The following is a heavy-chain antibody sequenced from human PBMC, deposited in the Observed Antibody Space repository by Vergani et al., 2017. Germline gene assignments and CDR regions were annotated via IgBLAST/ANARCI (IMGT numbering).Heavy chain of an antibody. CDR2: ISGSGGST. V-gene: IGHV3-23*01. D-gene: IGHD6-6*01. CDR3: AKQIRRSSSPIGADY. J-gene: IGHJ4*02. Sequence: EVQLLESGGGLVQPGGSLRLSCAASGFTFSSYAMSWVRQAPGKGLEWVSAISGSGGSTYYADSVKGRFTISRDNFKNTLYLQMNSLRAEDTAVYYCAKQIRRSSSPIGADYWGQGTLVTVSS. CDR1: GFTFSSYA.